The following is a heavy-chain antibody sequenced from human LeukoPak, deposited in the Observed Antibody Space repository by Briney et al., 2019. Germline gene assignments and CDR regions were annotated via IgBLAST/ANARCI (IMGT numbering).Heavy chain of an antibody. J-gene: IGHJ4*02. D-gene: IGHD3-9*01. CDR2: ITHGGHT. Sequence: SETLSLTCAVYGDSFSNYSWGCVRQPPGKWLEWIGQITHGGHTNYNPSLKSRVTISIDTSKTQFSLRLTSVTAADTAVYYCARQGLQYFGSLSAPYYIDFWGQGTLVTVSS. CDR3: ARQGLQYFGSLSAPYYIDF. CDR1: GDSFSNYS. V-gene: IGHV4-34*01.